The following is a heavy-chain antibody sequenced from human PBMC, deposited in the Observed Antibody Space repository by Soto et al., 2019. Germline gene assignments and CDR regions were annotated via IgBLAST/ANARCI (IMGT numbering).Heavy chain of an antibody. CDR1: GGSISSGGYY. CDR3: ARPQGVSDAFDI. Sequence: QVQLQESGPGLVKPSQTRSLTCTVSGGSISSGGYYWSWIRQHPGKGLEWIGYIYYSGSTYYNPSLKSRVTISVATSKNQFSLKLSSVTAADRAVYYCARPQGVSDAFDIWGQGTMVTVSS. D-gene: IGHD2-21*01. V-gene: IGHV4-31*03. J-gene: IGHJ3*02. CDR2: IYYSGST.